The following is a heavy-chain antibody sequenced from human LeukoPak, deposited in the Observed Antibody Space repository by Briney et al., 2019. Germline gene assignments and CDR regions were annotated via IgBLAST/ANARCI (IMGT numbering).Heavy chain of an antibody. CDR1: GGSFSGYY. V-gene: IGHV4-34*01. CDR3: ARALDYYDGSGYYGLDY. D-gene: IGHD3-22*01. J-gene: IGHJ4*02. Sequence: SETLSLTCAVYGGSFSGYYWSWIRQPPGKGLEWIGEINHSGSTNYNPSLKSRVTISVDTSKNQFSLKLSSVTAADTAVYYCARALDYYDGSGYYGLDYWGQGTLVTVSS. CDR2: INHSGST.